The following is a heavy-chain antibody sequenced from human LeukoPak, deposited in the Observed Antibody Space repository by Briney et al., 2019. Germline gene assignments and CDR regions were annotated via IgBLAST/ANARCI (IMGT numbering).Heavy chain of an antibody. CDR3: ARNGDMITGESYGMDV. D-gene: IGHD1-14*01. V-gene: IGHV1-2*02. J-gene: IGHJ6*02. CDR1: GYTFTGYY. Sequence: GASVKVSCKASGYTFTGYYMHWVRQAPGQGLEWMGWINPNSGGTNYAQKFQGRVTMTRDTSISTAYMELSRLRSDDTAVYYCARNGDMITGESYGMDVWGQGTTVTVSS. CDR2: INPNSGGT.